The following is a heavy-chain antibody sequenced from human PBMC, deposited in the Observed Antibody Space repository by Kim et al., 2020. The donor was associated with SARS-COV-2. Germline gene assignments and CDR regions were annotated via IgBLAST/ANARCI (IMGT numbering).Heavy chain of an antibody. J-gene: IGHJ4*02. CDR2: TYFRSKWFN. CDR3: ARTAGYNMEY. Sequence: SQTLSLTCAISGDSVSSNSAAWNWIRQSPSRGFEWLGRTYFRSKWFNDYAVSVKSRIIINPDTSKNQFSLQLNSVTPEDTAVYYCARTAGYNMEYWGQGTLVTVSS. CDR1: GDSVSSNSAA. D-gene: IGHD5-12*01. V-gene: IGHV6-1*01.